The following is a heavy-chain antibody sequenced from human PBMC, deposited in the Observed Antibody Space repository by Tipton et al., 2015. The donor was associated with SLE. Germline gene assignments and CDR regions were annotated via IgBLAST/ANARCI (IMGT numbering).Heavy chain of an antibody. CDR2: IYRSGSA. CDR3: AGNGFYSLDY. CDR1: SGSISSSDW. D-gene: IGHD3-22*01. V-gene: IGHV4-4*02. Sequence: TLSLTCAVSSGSISSSDWWSWVRQPPGKGLEWIGEIYRSGSATYNPSLKSRVTISMDKSKDQFSLNLASVTPADTAVYYCAGNGFYSLDYWGQGTLVTVSS. J-gene: IGHJ4*02.